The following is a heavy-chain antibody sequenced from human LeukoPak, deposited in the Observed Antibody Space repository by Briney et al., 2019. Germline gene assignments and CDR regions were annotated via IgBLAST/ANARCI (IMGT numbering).Heavy chain of an antibody. D-gene: IGHD4-17*01. J-gene: IGHJ3*02. V-gene: IGHV3-48*01. CDR1: GFTFSSYS. Sequence: PGGSLRLSCAASGFTFSSYSMDWVRQAPGKGLEWVSYISSSSSTIYYADSVKGRFTISRDNAKNSLYLQMNSLRAEDTAVHYCARVTAHGDPFDAFDIWGQGTMVTVSS. CDR3: ARVTAHGDPFDAFDI. CDR2: ISSSSSTI.